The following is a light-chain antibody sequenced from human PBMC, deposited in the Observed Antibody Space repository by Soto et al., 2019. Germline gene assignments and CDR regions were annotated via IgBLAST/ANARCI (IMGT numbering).Light chain of an antibody. CDR1: QGLSSD. Sequence: DIQMTQSPSSLSASVGDRVTLTCRASQGLSSDLAWYQQKPGKVPKLLIYDASTLQSGVPSRFSGSGSGTDFTLSISSLQAEDVAVYYCQQYYTLPLTFGGGTKVDIK. V-gene: IGKV1-27*01. CDR2: DAS. CDR3: QQYYTLPLT. J-gene: IGKJ4*01.